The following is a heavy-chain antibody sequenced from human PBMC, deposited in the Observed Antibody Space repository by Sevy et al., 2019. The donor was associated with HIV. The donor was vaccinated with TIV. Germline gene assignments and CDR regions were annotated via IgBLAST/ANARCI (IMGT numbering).Heavy chain of an antibody. V-gene: IGHV3-7*01. CDR1: GFNFRNYW. D-gene: IGHD3-10*01. Sequence: GGSLRLSCEVFGFNFRNYWMSWVRQAPGKGLEWVANIKHDGSEQYYLDSVKGRFTVSRDNGKKSLYLQMTGLRVDDAALYYCATETEEEDKSGAKFDYWGRGTLVTVSS. CDR2: IKHDGSEQ. J-gene: IGHJ4*02. CDR3: ATETEEEDKSGAKFDY.